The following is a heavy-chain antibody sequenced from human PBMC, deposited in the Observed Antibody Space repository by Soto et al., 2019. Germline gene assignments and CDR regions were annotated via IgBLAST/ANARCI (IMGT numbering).Heavy chain of an antibody. V-gene: IGHV3-7*03. CDR2: IPQEGVDG. D-gene: IGHD2-21*02. J-gene: IGHJ6*02. CDR3: ARDHLILPAHDFFYGSDV. CDR1: GFVFSMYS. Sequence: GGSLRLSCEVSGFVFSMYSMSWVRQTPGKGLEWVAKIPQEGVDGHYADPVKGRFTISRDDGKNSLYLQMNNLRAEDTAVYYCARDHLILPAHDFFYGSDVWGRGATVTVSS.